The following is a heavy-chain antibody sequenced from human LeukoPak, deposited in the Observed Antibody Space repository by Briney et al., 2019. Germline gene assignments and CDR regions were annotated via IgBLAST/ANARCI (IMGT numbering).Heavy chain of an antibody. D-gene: IGHD5-24*01. Sequence: SETLSLTCTVSGGSISSYYWSWIRQPPGKGLEWIGYIYYSGSTNYNPSLKSRVTISVDTSKNQFSLKLSSVTAADTAVYYCARAPRRDGYNKLDYWGQGTLVTVSS. CDR1: GGSISSYY. J-gene: IGHJ4*02. CDR3: ARAPRRDGYNKLDY. V-gene: IGHV4-59*12. CDR2: IYYSGST.